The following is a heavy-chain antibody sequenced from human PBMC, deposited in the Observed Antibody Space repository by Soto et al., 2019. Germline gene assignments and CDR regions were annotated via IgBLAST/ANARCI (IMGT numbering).Heavy chain of an antibody. CDR1: GFTFSSYA. Sequence: GGSLRLSCAASGFTFSSYAMHWVRQAPGKGLEWVAVISYDGSNKYYADSVKGRFTISRDNSKNTLYLQMNSLRAEDTAVYYCARDGEVQLWFFDYWGQGTLVTVSS. V-gene: IGHV3-30-3*01. CDR3: ARDGEVQLWFFDY. CDR2: ISYDGSNK. D-gene: IGHD5-18*01. J-gene: IGHJ4*02.